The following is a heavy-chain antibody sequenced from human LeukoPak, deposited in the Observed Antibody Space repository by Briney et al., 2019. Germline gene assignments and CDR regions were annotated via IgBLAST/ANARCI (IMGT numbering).Heavy chain of an antibody. CDR3: ARGLRTGPDDAFDI. D-gene: IGHD5/OR15-5a*01. Sequence: ASVKVSCKASGYTFTAYYMYWVRQAPGQGLEWMGWINPNSGATNYAQKFQGRVTMTEDTSTDTVHMELSSLRSEDTAVYYCARGLRTGPDDAFDIWGQGTMVTVSS. V-gene: IGHV1-2*02. CDR1: GYTFTAYY. J-gene: IGHJ3*02. CDR2: INPNSGAT.